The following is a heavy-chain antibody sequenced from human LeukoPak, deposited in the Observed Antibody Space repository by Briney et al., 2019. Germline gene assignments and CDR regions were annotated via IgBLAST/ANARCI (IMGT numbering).Heavy chain of an antibody. V-gene: IGHV3-23*01. CDR3: AKDGYDYYYYYIDV. D-gene: IGHD1-1*01. CDR1: GFTFSSYA. Sequence: GGSLRLSCAASGFTFSSYAMSWVRQAPGKGLEGVSAISGSGGTTYYADSVKGRFTISRDNSKNTLYLQMNSLRAEDTAVYYCAKDGYDYYYYYIDVWGRGTTVTVSS. J-gene: IGHJ6*03. CDR2: ISGSGGTT.